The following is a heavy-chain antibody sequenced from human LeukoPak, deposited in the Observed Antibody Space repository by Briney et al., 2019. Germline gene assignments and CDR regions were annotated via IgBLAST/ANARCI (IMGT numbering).Heavy chain of an antibody. V-gene: IGHV1-2*02. CDR1: GYTFTGYY. CDR2: INPNSGGT. J-gene: IGHJ4*02. D-gene: IGHD3-22*01. Sequence: ASVKVSCKASGYTFTGYYMHWVRQAPGQGLEWMGWINPNSGGTNYAQKFQGRVTMARDTSISTAYMELSRLRSDDTAVYYCAVSQYYNDSSGYRRYYFDYWGQGTLVTVSS. CDR3: AVSQYYNDSSGYRRYYFDY.